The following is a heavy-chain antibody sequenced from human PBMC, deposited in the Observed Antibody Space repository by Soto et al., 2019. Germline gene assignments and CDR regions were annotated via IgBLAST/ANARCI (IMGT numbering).Heavy chain of an antibody. J-gene: IGHJ3*02. CDR3: ARPRSHYYDRSAERAFDI. D-gene: IGHD3-22*01. CDR2: IIPLFGTT. V-gene: IGHV1-69*01. Sequence: QVQLVQSGAEVKKPGSSVKVSCKASGGTFNNYAISWVRQAPGQGLEWMGGIIPLFGTTNYAQKFQGRVTLTADESPSTAYMELSSLRSEDTAFYYCARPRSHYYDRSAERAFDIWGQGTMVTVSS. CDR1: GGTFNNYA.